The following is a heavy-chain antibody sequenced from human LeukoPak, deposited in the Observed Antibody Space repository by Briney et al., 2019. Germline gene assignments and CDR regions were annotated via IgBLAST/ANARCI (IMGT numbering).Heavy chain of an antibody. Sequence: ASVKVSCKASGGTFSSYAISWVRQAPGQGLERMGWINPNSGGTKYAQKFQGRVTMTRDTSISTAYMELSRLRSDDTAVYYCARVAGVMGAFDIWGQGTMVTVSS. CDR3: ARVAGVMGAFDI. J-gene: IGHJ3*02. CDR1: GGTFSSYA. D-gene: IGHD6-19*01. CDR2: INPNSGGT. V-gene: IGHV1-2*02.